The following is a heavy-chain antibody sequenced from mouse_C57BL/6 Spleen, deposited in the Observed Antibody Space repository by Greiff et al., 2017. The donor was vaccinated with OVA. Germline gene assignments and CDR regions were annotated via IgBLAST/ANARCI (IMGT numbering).Heavy chain of an antibody. CDR1: GFNIKDYY. Sequence: VQLKQSGAELVRPGASVKLSCTASGFNIKDYYMHWVKQRPEQGLEWIGRIDPEDGDTEYAPKFQGKATMTADTSSNTAYLQLSSLTSEDAAVYYCTARRTSDLYAMDYWGQGTSVTVSS. CDR3: TARRTSDLYAMDY. CDR2: IDPEDGDT. J-gene: IGHJ4*01. V-gene: IGHV14-1*01.